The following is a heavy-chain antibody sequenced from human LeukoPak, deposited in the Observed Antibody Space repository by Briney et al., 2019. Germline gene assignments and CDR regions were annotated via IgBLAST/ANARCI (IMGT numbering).Heavy chain of an antibody. CDR2: IYHSGST. D-gene: IGHD3-10*01. CDR1: GYSISSGYY. J-gene: IGHJ4*02. Sequence: PSETLSLTCAVSGYSISSGYYWGWIRPPPGKGLEWIGSIYHSGSTYYNPSLKSRVTISVDTSKNQFSLKLSSVTAADTAVYYCARPAGSGSYYRDWGQGTLVTVSS. CDR3: ARPAGSGSYYRD. V-gene: IGHV4-38-2*01.